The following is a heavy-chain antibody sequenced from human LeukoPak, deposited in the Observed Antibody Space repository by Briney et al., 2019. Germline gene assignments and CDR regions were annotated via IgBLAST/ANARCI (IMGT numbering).Heavy chain of an antibody. D-gene: IGHD3-10*01. V-gene: IGHV4-39*07. Sequence: SETLSLTCTVSGVSISSNNFWGWIRQPPGKGLEWIGTIYNTMDTYYNPSVNSRVVISVETSKNQFSLRLTSVTAADTAVYYCARDYYSLKTGRVRAFDIWGQGTMVTVSS. J-gene: IGHJ3*02. CDR2: IYNTMDT. CDR1: GVSISSNNF. CDR3: ARDYYSLKTGRVRAFDI.